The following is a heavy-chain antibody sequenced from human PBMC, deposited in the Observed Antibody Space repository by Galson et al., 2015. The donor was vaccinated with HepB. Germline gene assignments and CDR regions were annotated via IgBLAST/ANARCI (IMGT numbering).Heavy chain of an antibody. Sequence: SLRLSCAASGFTFSSYGMHWVRQAPGKGLEWVAVIWFDGSNKYYADSAKGRFTISRDNSKNTLYMQMNSLRAEDTAVYYCARDRNDFWSGYYMNWFDSWGQGTLVTVSS. J-gene: IGHJ5*01. D-gene: IGHD3-3*01. CDR1: GFTFSSYG. CDR2: IWFDGSNK. CDR3: ARDRNDFWSGYYMNWFDS. V-gene: IGHV3-33*01.